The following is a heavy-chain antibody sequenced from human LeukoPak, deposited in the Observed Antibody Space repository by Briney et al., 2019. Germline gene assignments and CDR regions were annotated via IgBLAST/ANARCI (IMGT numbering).Heavy chain of an antibody. V-gene: IGHV4-34*01. J-gene: IGHJ5*02. Sequence: SETLSLTCAVYGGSFTGYYWSCIPQPPRERLEWSGEINHSGSTNYNPSLNSRVTISVDTSKNQFSLKLSSVPAADTAVYYCARGRSSSWYGNWFDPWGQGTLVTVSS. D-gene: IGHD6-13*01. CDR2: INHSGST. CDR1: GGSFTGYY. CDR3: ARGRSSSWYGNWFDP.